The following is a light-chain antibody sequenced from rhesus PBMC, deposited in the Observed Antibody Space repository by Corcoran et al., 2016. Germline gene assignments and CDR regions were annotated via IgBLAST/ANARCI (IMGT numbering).Light chain of an antibody. Sequence: QAALTQPRSVSGSPGQSVTISCTGTSSDIGGYNYVSWYQQHPGTAPKLMIYEVSKRPSGVSDRFSGSKSGNTASQTISWLQAEHDAESYCSSYAGSNTSIFGAGTRLTVL. CDR1: SSDIGGYNY. CDR2: EVS. CDR3: SSYAGSNTSI. V-gene: IGLV2-32*02. J-gene: IGLJ1*01.